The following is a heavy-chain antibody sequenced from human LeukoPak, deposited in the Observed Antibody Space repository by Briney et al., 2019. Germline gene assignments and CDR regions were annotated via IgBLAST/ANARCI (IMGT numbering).Heavy chain of an antibody. CDR3: ARDVRRGYSGYDFPYYFDY. V-gene: IGHV3-21*01. CDR1: GFTFNNYN. Sequence: GGSLRLSCAASGFTFNNYNMNWVRQAPGKALEWVSSITSSGTYIFYADSVKGRFTISRDNAKNSLYLQMNSLGPEDTAVYYCARDVRRGYSGYDFPYYFDYWGQGTLVTVSS. CDR2: ITSSGTYI. D-gene: IGHD5-12*01. J-gene: IGHJ4*02.